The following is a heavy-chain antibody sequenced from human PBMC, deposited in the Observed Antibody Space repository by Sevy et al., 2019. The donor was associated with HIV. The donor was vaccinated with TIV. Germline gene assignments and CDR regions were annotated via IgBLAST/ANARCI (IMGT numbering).Heavy chain of an antibody. CDR2: VNSDGSST. Sequence: GGSLRLSCAASGFTFSSYWMHWARQAPGKGLVWVSRVNSDGSSTSYADSVKGRFTISRDNAKNTLYLQMNSLRAEDTAVYYCARGAAAGTFDYWGQGNLVTVSS. CDR1: GFTFSSYW. CDR3: ARGAAAGTFDY. V-gene: IGHV3-74*01. D-gene: IGHD6-13*01. J-gene: IGHJ4*02.